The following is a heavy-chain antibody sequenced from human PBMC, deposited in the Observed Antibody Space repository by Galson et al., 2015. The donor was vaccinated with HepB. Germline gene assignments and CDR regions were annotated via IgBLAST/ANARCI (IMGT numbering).Heavy chain of an antibody. J-gene: IGHJ4*02. D-gene: IGHD5-18*01. CDR2: IDHRGNS. CDR1: GGSFSGFY. V-gene: IGHV4-34*01. CDR3: ARGPHSYGYRRYFDS. Sequence: ETLSLTCNLYGGSFSGFYWHWIRQPPGKGLEWIGEIDHRGNSKYAPSFKSRVTVSIDSSKNQLSLKVRSVTAADTAVYYCARGPHSYGYRRYFDSWGQGTLVTVSS.